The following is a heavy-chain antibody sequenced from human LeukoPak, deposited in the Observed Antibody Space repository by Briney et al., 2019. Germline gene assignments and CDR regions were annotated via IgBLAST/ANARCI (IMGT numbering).Heavy chain of an antibody. Sequence: SGTLSLTCAVYGGSFSGYYWSWIRQAPGKGLEWIGEINHSGSTNYNPSLKSRVTISVHTSKNQFSLKLSSVTAADTAVYYCARTAGRYSYGRIDYWGQGTLVTVSS. CDR1: GGSFSGYY. CDR2: INHSGST. CDR3: ARTAGRYSYGRIDY. V-gene: IGHV4-34*01. D-gene: IGHD5-18*01. J-gene: IGHJ4*02.